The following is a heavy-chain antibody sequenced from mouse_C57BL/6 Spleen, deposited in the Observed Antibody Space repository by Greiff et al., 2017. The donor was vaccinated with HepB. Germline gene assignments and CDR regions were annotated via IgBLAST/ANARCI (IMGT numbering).Heavy chain of an antibody. CDR2: INPSNGGT. CDR1: GYTFTSYW. D-gene: IGHD2-4*01. CDR3: ARWGYYDYDVDY. Sequence: QVQLQQSGTELVKPGASVKLSCKASGYTFTSYWMHWVKQRPGQGLEWIGNINPSNGGTNYNEKFKSKATLTVDKSSSTAYMQLSSLTSEDSAVYYCARWGYYDYDVDYWGQGTTLTVSS. J-gene: IGHJ2*01. V-gene: IGHV1-53*01.